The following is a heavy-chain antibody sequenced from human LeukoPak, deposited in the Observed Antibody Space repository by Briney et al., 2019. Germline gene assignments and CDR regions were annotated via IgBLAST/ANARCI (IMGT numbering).Heavy chain of an antibody. J-gene: IGHJ4*02. D-gene: IGHD6-13*01. CDR3: ARASGGSSWSYLDS. Sequence: GESLMISCKGAGYSFTTYWIGWVRQMPGKGLEWMGVIYPGDSDTRYSPSFQGQVTISVDKSISTAYLQCSSLTASDTAIYFCARASGGSSWSYLDSWGQGTLVTVSS. V-gene: IGHV5-51*01. CDR1: GYSFTTYW. CDR2: IYPGDSDT.